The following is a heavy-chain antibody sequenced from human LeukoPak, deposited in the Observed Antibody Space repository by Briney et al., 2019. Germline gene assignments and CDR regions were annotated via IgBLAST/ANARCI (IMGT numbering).Heavy chain of an antibody. Sequence: SVKVSCKASGYTFTSYGISWVRQAPGQGLEWMGGIIPIFGTANYAQKFQGRVTITADESTSTAYMELSSLRSEDTAVYYCARLGEVTTRDWGQGTLVTVSS. J-gene: IGHJ4*02. CDR3: ARLGEVTTRD. D-gene: IGHD4-11*01. V-gene: IGHV1-69*13. CDR1: GYTFTSYG. CDR2: IIPIFGTA.